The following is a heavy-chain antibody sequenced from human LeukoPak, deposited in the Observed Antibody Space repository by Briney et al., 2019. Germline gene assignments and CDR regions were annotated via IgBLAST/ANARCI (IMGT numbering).Heavy chain of an antibody. V-gene: IGHV3-30*18. Sequence: GGSLRLSCAASGFTFSSYGMHWVRQAPGKGLEWVAVISYDGSNKYYADSVKGRFTISRDNSKSTLYLQMNSLRAEDTAVYYCAKARLPYYYDSSGYYFDYWGQGTLVTVSS. CDR3: AKARLPYYYDSSGYYFDY. J-gene: IGHJ4*02. CDR1: GFTFSSYG. D-gene: IGHD3-22*01. CDR2: ISYDGSNK.